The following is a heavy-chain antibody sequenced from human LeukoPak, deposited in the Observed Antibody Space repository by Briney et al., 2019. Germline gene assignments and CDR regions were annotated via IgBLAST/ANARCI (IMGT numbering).Heavy chain of an antibody. Sequence: SETLSLTCAVSGGSISSSNWWSWVRQPPGKGLEWIGEIYHSGSTNYNPSLKSRVTISVDKSKNQFSLKLSSVTAADTAVYYCARHRITMVRGVIIAEDFDYWGQGTLVTVSS. CDR2: IYHSGST. CDR1: GGSISSSNW. D-gene: IGHD3-10*01. CDR3: ARHRITMVRGVIIAEDFDY. J-gene: IGHJ4*02. V-gene: IGHV4-4*02.